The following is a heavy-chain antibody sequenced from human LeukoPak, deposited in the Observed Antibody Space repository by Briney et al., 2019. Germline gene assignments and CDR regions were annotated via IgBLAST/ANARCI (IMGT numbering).Heavy chain of an antibody. J-gene: IGHJ5*02. CDR3: ARALKGNYYSGSGTYRWFAP. Sequence: ASVKVSCEASGYTFTNYDVNWVRQATGQRLEWMGWMNPKSNNRGYAQKFQGRVTITTNTSISTAYMELSNLRSEDTAVYYCARALKGNYYSGSGTYRWFAPWGQGTLVTVSS. D-gene: IGHD3-10*01. V-gene: IGHV1-8*03. CDR2: MNPKSNNR. CDR1: GYTFTNYD.